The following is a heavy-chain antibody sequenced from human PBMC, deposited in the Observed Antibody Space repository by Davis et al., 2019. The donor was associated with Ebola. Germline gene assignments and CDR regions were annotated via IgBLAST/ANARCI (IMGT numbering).Heavy chain of an antibody. CDR1: GFTFSSYY. D-gene: IGHD4-17*01. J-gene: IGHJ5*02. V-gene: IGHV3-7*03. CDR2: IKEDGSAK. CDR3: AKDDYGDRRGSFAP. Sequence: GESLKISCVVSGFTFSSYYMTWVRQAPGKGLEWVASIKEDGSAKYYADSLRGRFTISRDNSKNTLFLQMNSLRADDTAIYYCAKDDYGDRRGSFAPWGQGTLVTVSS.